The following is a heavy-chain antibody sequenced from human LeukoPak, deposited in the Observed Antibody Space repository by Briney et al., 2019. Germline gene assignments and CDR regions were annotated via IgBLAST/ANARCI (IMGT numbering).Heavy chain of an antibody. J-gene: IGHJ4*02. CDR1: GLTFSNYG. CDR3: ASASWYFEH. CDR2: IWYDGSNE. Sequence: GGSLRLSCVASGLTFSNYGMHWVRQAPGKGLEWVAVIWYDGSNEYYADSVKGRFTISRDNSMNTLYLQMNSLRAEDTAVYYCASASWYFEHWGQGTLVSVSS. V-gene: IGHV3-33*01.